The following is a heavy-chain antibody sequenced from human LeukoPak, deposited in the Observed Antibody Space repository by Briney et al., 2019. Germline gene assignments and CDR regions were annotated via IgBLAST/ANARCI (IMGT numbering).Heavy chain of an antibody. J-gene: IGHJ4*02. CDR2: INYSGTI. CDR1: GGAISNDNFY. Sequence: PSETLSLTCTVSGGAISNDNFYWGWVRQPPGKGLEWVASINYSGTIYYNPSLRSRVSISVDTSRTQFFLRLNSVTAADTAVYYCARLFDSWGQGTPVTVPS. CDR3: ARLFDS. V-gene: IGHV4-39*01.